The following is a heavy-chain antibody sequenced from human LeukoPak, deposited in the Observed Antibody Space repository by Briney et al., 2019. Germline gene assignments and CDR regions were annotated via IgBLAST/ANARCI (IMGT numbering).Heavy chain of an antibody. CDR3: AKDKREYYDSSGCYYGPFDY. D-gene: IGHD3-22*01. CDR1: GFTFDDYA. J-gene: IGHJ4*02. CDR2: ISWNSGSI. Sequence: PGRSLRLSCAASGFTFDDYAMHWVRQAAGKGPEWVSGISWNSGSIGYADSVKGRFTISRDNAKNSQYLQMNSLRAEDTALYYCAKDKREYYDSSGCYYGPFDYWGQGTLVTVSS. V-gene: IGHV3-9*01.